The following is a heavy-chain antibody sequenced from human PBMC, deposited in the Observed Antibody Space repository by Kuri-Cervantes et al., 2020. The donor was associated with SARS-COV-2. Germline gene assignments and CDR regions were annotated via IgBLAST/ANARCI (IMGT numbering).Heavy chain of an antibody. D-gene: IGHD3-3*01. V-gene: IGHV2-70*11. CDR1: GFSLSTSGMC. Sequence: SGPTLVKPTQTLTLTCTFSGFSLSTSGMCVSWIRQPPGKALEWLARIDWDDDKYYSTSLKTRLTISKDTSKNQVVLTMTNMDPVDTATYYCARDRGALGYDFWSAQPGDYYYYMDVWGKGTTVTVSS. CDR2: IDWDDDK. CDR3: ARDRGALGYDFWSAQPGDYYYYMDV. J-gene: IGHJ6*03.